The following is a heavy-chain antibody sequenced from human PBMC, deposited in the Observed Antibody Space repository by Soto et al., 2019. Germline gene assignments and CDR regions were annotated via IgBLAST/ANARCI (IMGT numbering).Heavy chain of an antibody. CDR3: ARRNYGDYHYYYGMDV. V-gene: IGHV5-51*01. J-gene: IGHJ6*02. CDR2: IYPGDSDT. Sequence: GESLKISCEGSGYSFTSYWIEWVRQMPGKGLEWMGMIYPGDSDTRYSPSFQGQVTISADKSISTAYLQWSSLKASDTAMYYCARRNYGDYHYYYGMDVWGQGTTVTV. D-gene: IGHD4-17*01. CDR1: GYSFTSYW.